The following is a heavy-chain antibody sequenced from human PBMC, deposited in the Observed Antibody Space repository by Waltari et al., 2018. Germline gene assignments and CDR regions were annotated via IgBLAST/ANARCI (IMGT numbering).Heavy chain of an antibody. D-gene: IGHD5-12*01. CDR1: GATFSSYA. V-gene: IGHV1-69*12. J-gene: IGHJ6*03. CDR2: IIPIFGTA. CDR3: ARVGGATGWYYYMDV. Sequence: QVQLVQSGAEVKKPGSSVKVSCKASGATFSSYAISLVRQATGQGLEWMGGIIPIFGTANYAQKFQGRVTITADESTSTAYMELSSLRSEDTAVYYCARVGGATGWYYYMDVWGKGTTVTISS.